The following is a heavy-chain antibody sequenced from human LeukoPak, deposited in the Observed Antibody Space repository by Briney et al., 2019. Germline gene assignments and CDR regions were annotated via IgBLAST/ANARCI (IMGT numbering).Heavy chain of an antibody. J-gene: IGHJ5*02. Sequence: ASVKVSCKASGYTFTNYAMHWVRQAPGQRLEWMGWINAGNGDTKYSQKFQGRVTITRDTSASTAYMELSSLRSEDTAVYYCARESITKNNWFDPWGQGTLVTVSS. CDR2: INAGNGDT. V-gene: IGHV1-3*01. CDR3: ARESITKNNWFDP. CDR1: GYTFTNYA. D-gene: IGHD1-20*01.